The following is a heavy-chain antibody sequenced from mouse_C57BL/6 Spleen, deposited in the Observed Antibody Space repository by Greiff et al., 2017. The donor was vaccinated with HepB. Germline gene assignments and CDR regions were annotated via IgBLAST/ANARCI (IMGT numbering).Heavy chain of an antibody. CDR3: AREDNYYGSGYGYFDV. CDR2: INPNYGTT. CDR1: GYSFTDYN. J-gene: IGHJ1*03. D-gene: IGHD1-1*01. Sequence: EVQLQQPGPELVKPGASVKISCKASGYSFTDYNMNWVKQSNGKSLEWIGVINPNYGTTSYNQKFKGKATLTVDQSSSTAYMQLNSLTSEDSAVYYCAREDNYYGSGYGYFDVWGTVTTVTVSS. V-gene: IGHV1-39*01.